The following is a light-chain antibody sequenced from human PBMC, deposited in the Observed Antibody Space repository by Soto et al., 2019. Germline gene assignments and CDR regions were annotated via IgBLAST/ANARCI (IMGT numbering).Light chain of an antibody. V-gene: IGKV3-20*01. Sequence: EIVLTQSPGTLSLSPGERATLSCRASQSVSSSYLAWYQQKPGQAPRLLIYGASSRATGIPDKFSGSGSGTDFTLTIIRLEPEDFAVYYCQQYGSSLFTFGPETTVDIK. J-gene: IGKJ3*01. CDR3: QQYGSSLFT. CDR2: GAS. CDR1: QSVSSSY.